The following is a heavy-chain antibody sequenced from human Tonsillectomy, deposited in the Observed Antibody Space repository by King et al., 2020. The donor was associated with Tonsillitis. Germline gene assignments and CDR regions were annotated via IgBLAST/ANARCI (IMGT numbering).Heavy chain of an antibody. Sequence: VQLVESGGGVVQPGRSLRFSCAASGLSLSGYGIHWVRQAPGKGLEWVAVIWNDGSNKYNGDYVKGRFTISRDNSKNTVYLQMKSLRAEDTAVYYCAGDRDYGAPFNYWGQGTLVTVSS. J-gene: IGHJ4*02. D-gene: IGHD4-17*01. V-gene: IGHV3-33*08. CDR3: AGDRDYGAPFNY. CDR1: GLSLSGYG. CDR2: IWNDGSNK.